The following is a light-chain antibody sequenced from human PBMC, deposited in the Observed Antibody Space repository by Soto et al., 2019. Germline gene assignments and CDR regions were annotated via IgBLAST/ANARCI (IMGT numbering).Light chain of an antibody. CDR1: SSNIGAGYD. CDR2: GYN. Sequence: QSVLTQPPSVSGAPGQRVTISCTGSSSNIGAGYDVHWYQQLPGTAPKLLIYGYNNRPSGVPDRFSGSKSGTSASLAITGLQAEDEADYYCQSYDSSLSGSVFGGGTKVTVL. V-gene: IGLV1-40*01. CDR3: QSYDSSLSGSV. J-gene: IGLJ2*01.